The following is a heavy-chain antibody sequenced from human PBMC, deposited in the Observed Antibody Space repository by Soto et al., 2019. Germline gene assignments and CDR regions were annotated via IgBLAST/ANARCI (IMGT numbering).Heavy chain of an antibody. D-gene: IGHD1-26*01. CDR1: GFSLTTTGLG. V-gene: IGHV2-5*02. Sequence: QITLRESGPSLVKPTETLTLTCTFSGFSLTTTGLGVGWVRQPPVKALEWLAVVFWDDGERYRPSLKTRVTITKDTSKNQVVLTMTNMDPVDTATYYCTQIYGSGSWGWYFHSWGQGSLVTVSS. CDR2: VFWDDGE. CDR3: TQIYGSGSWGWYFHS. J-gene: IGHJ4*02.